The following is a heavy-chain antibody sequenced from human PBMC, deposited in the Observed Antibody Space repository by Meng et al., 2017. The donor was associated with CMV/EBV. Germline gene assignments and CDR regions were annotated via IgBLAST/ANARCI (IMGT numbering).Heavy chain of an antibody. Sequence: SQTPSLTGAVYGGSFSGYYWSWTRQPPGKGLEWIGEINHSGSTNYNPSLKSRVTISVDTSKNQFSLKLSSVTAADTAVYYCARGYYDFWSGYYRAGWFDPWGQGTLVTVSS. CDR2: INHSGST. CDR3: ARGYYDFWSGYYRAGWFDP. J-gene: IGHJ5*02. CDR1: GGSFSGYY. V-gene: IGHV4-34*01. D-gene: IGHD3-3*01.